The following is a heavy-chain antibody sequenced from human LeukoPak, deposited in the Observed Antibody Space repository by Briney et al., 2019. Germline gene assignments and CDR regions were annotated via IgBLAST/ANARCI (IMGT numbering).Heavy chain of an antibody. D-gene: IGHD6-6*01. CDR2: IIPILGSA. J-gene: IGHJ5*02. Sequence: GSSVKVSCKASGGAFNTNLVSWVRQAPGQGLEWMGGIIPILGSANYAQKFQGRVTMTRDTSTSTVYMELSSLRSEDTAVYYCARDPGSSSSWWFDPWGQGTLVTVSS. CDR3: ARDPGSSSSWWFDP. V-gene: IGHV1-69*16. CDR1: GGAFNTNL.